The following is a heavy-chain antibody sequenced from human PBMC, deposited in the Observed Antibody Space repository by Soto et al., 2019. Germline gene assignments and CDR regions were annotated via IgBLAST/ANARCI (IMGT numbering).Heavy chain of an antibody. V-gene: IGHV3-21*01. D-gene: IGHD2-15*01. Sequence: EVQLVESGGGLVQPGGSLRLSCSASGFTFSDYARNWVRQAPGKGLEWVSSISFSGNFIYYADAVKGRFTISRDNAKNSRLLQMKSLRAEDTATYYCGRVSDGSRPDYWGQGTLGTVSS. CDR3: GRVSDGSRPDY. CDR1: GFTFSDYA. J-gene: IGHJ4*02. CDR2: ISFSGNFI.